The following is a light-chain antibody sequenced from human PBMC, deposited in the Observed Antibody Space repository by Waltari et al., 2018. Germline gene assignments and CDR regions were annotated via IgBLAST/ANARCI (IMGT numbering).Light chain of an antibody. CDR2: WAS. Sequence: DIVLTQSPDSLAVSLGERPTIHCTSSQSVLHSVNNKNYLPWYQQTPGQPPKLLIYWASTRESGVPDRISGSGSGTDFTLTISSLQPEDVAVYFCQQYYSSSSITFGQGTRLEIK. CDR1: QSVLHSVNNKNY. CDR3: QQYYSSSSIT. V-gene: IGKV4-1*01. J-gene: IGKJ5*01.